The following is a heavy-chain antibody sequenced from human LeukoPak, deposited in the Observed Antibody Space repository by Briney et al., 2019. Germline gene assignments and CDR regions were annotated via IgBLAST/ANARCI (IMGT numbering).Heavy chain of an antibody. V-gene: IGHV1-2*02. J-gene: IGHJ4*02. CDR2: INPNSGGT. CDR1: GYTFTGYY. D-gene: IGHD3-16*02. Sequence: ASVKVSCKASGYTFTGYYMHWVRQAPGQGLEWMGWINPNSGGTNYPQKFQGRVTMTRDTSISTAHMELSRLRSDDTAVYYCARDQRSSYTYYFEDWGQGTLVTVSS. CDR3: ARDQRSSYTYYFED.